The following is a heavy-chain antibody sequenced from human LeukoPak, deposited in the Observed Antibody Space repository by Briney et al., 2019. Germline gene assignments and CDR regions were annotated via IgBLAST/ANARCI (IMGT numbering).Heavy chain of an antibody. V-gene: IGHV4-31*03. CDR1: GGSISSGGYY. CDR2: IYYSGST. J-gene: IGHJ6*02. Sequence: SQTPSLTCTVSGGSISSGGYYWSWIRQHPGKGLEWIGYIYYSGSTYYNPSLKSRVTISVDTSKNQFSLKLSSVTAADTAVYYCARALFYYGSGSPIYYYYGMDVWGQGTLVAVSS. D-gene: IGHD3-10*01. CDR3: ARALFYYGSGSPIYYYYGMDV.